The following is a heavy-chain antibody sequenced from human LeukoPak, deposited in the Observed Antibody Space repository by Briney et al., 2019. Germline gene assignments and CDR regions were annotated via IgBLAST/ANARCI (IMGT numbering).Heavy chain of an antibody. J-gene: IGHJ3*02. CDR1: GGSISSYY. D-gene: IGHD6-19*01. Sequence: SETLSLTCTVSGGSISSYYWSWIRQPPGKGLEWIGYIYYSGSTNYNPSLKSRVTISVDTSKNQFSLKLSSVTAADTAVYYCARCPPPGPATVAGTVRSAFDIWGQGTMVTVSS. V-gene: IGHV4-59*01. CDR2: IYYSGST. CDR3: ARCPPPGPATVAGTVRSAFDI.